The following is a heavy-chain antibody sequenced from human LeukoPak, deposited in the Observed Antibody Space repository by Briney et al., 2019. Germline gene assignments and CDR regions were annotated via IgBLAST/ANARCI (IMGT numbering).Heavy chain of an antibody. V-gene: IGHV4-30-4*01. J-gene: IGHJ4*02. CDR1: GVSISSADYY. CDR3: ARVLFASSSELDY. D-gene: IGHD6-6*01. Sequence: SQTLSLTCSVSGVSISSADYYWSWIRQTPGKGLEWIGYIYYSGSTQYNPSVKSRVTISIDTSKNQFSLKLSSVAAADTAVYFCARVLFASSSELDYWGQGTLVTVSA. CDR2: IYYSGST.